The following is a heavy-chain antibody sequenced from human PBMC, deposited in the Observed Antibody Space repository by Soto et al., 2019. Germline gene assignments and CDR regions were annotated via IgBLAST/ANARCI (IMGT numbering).Heavy chain of an antibody. CDR2: IYPGDSDT. V-gene: IGHV5-51*01. CDR3: ARHPTVTTSSSLAHYYYYYMDV. D-gene: IGHD4-4*01. CDR1: GYSFTSYW. J-gene: IGHJ6*03. Sequence: GESLKISCKGSGYSFTSYWIGWVRQMPGKGLEWMGIIYPGDSDTRYSPSFQGQVTISADKSISTAYLQWSSLKASDTAMYYCARHPTVTTSSSLAHYYYYYMDVWGKGTTVTVSS.